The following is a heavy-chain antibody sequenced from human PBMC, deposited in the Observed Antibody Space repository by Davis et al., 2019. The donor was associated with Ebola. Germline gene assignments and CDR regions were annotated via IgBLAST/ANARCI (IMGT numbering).Heavy chain of an antibody. CDR2: INPYNGHT. CDR3: ARDLWGGYYYYGMDV. CDR1: GYTFTSHD. D-gene: IGHD3-3*01. V-gene: IGHV1-8*01. Sequence: ASVKVSCKASGYTFTSHDINWVRQAPGQGLEWMGWINPYNGHTNYGQKFQGRVTMTRDTSTSTVYMELSSLRSEDTAVYYCARDLWGGYYYYGMDVWGKGTTVTVSS. J-gene: IGHJ6*04.